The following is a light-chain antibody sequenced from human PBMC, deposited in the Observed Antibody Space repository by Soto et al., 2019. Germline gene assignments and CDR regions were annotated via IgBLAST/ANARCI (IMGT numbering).Light chain of an antibody. Sequence: EIVLTQSPGTLSLSPGERATLSCRASQSVSSNYLAWYQQKPGEAPRLLIYGASTRATGIPDRFSGSGSGTDFTLTINRLEPEDFAVYYCQQYDNSVYTFGQGTNLDIK. V-gene: IGKV3-20*01. CDR3: QQYDNSVYT. CDR1: QSVSSNY. CDR2: GAS. J-gene: IGKJ2*01.